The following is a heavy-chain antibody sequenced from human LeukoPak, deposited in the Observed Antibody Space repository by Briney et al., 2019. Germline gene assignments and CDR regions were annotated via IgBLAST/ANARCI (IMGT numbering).Heavy chain of an antibody. J-gene: IGHJ4*02. D-gene: IGHD3-10*02. CDR3: ARSYVEFDY. V-gene: IGHV3-9*01. CDR2: ISWNSGSI. Sequence: PGGSLRLSCAASGFTFDDYAMHWVRQAPGKGLEWVSGISWNSGSIGYADSVKGRFTISRDNAKNSLYLQMNSLRAEDTAVYYCARSYVEFDYWGQGTLVTVSS. CDR1: GFTFDDYA.